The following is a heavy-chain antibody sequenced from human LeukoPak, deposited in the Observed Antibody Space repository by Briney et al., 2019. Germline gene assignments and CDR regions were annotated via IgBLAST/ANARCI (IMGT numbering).Heavy chain of an antibody. V-gene: IGHV3-64*01. D-gene: IGHD2-15*01. Sequence: GGSLRLSCAASGFTFSSYVMHWVRQAPGKGLEYVSAISSNGGSTYYANSVKGRFTISRDNSKNTLYLQMGSLRAEDMAVYYCARDRIVVVAATPYYYYGMDVWGQGTTVTVSS. CDR1: GFTFSSYV. CDR3: ARDRIVVVAATPYYYYGMDV. J-gene: IGHJ6*02. CDR2: ISSNGGST.